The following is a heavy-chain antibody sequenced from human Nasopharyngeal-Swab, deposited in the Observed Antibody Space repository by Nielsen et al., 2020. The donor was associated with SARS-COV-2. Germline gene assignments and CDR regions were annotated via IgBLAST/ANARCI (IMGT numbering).Heavy chain of an antibody. J-gene: IGHJ6*02. Sequence: ASVKVSCKASGYTFTSYGISWVRQAPGQGLEWMGWISAYNGNTNYAQKLQGRVTMTTDTSTSTAYMELRSLRSDDTAVYYCARDSGYLSMDTAMVLGYYYGMDVWGQGTTVTVSS. CDR3: ARDSGYLSMDTAMVLGYYYGMDV. CDR1: GYTFTSYG. D-gene: IGHD5-18*01. V-gene: IGHV1-18*01. CDR2: ISAYNGNT.